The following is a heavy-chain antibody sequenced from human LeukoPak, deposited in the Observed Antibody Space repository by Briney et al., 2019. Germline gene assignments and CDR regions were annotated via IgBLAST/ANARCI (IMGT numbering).Heavy chain of an antibody. CDR3: VRDGGVSGYDLLDY. Sequence: AGGSLRLSCAASGFTFSNYWMTWVRQAPGKGLEWVAHINQDGSEENYMDSVKARFTISRDNAKNSLSLQMNSLRAEDTAVYYCVRDGGVSGYDLLDYWGQGTLVTVSS. CDR1: GFTFSNYW. J-gene: IGHJ4*02. D-gene: IGHD5-12*01. V-gene: IGHV3-7*01. CDR2: INQDGSEE.